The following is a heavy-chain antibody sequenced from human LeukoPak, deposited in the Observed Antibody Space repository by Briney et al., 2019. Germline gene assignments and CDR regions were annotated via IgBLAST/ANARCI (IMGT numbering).Heavy chain of an antibody. J-gene: IGHJ6*03. CDR3: ARGPNSSSWYYGRYYMDV. CDR2: ISNSGSYI. CDR1: GFTFSSYT. V-gene: IGHV3-21*01. D-gene: IGHD6-13*01. Sequence: GGSLRLSCAASGFTFSSYTMNWVRQTPGKGLEWVSSISNSGSYIYYADSLKGRFTISRDNAKNSLYLQMNSLRAEDTAVYYCARGPNSSSWYYGRYYMDVWGKGTTVTVSS.